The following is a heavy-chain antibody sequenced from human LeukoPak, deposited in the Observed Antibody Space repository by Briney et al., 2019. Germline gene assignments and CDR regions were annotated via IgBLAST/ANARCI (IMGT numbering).Heavy chain of an antibody. V-gene: IGHV6-1*01. CDR1: GDSVSSKSGG. J-gene: IGHJ5*01. Sequence: SQTLSLTCGISGDSVSSKSGGWNWIRQSPSRGLEWLGRTFYTSKWYNEYAVSMKSRITINSDTSKNQLSLHLDSVTPEDTAVYYCAREQLWSGPNRFDSWGQATLVTVSS. CDR2: TFYTSKWYN. D-gene: IGHD3-10*02. CDR3: AREQLWSGPNRFDS.